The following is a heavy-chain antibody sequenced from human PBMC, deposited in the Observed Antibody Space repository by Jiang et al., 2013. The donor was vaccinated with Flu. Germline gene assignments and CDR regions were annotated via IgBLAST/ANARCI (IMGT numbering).Heavy chain of an antibody. J-gene: IGHJ5*02. CDR1: GFTFSDHY. D-gene: IGHD3-3*01. CDR3: ATYHIWSGSSPT. V-gene: IGHV3-15*07. Sequence: QLLESGGGLVQPGGSLRLSCAGSGFTFSDHYMDWVRQAPGKGLEWVGRIKSKTDGGTRDYAAPVKGRFTIFRDDSQNTLYLQMNGLKTEDTAVYYCATYHIWSGSSPTWGQGTLVTVSS. CDR2: IKSKTDGGTR.